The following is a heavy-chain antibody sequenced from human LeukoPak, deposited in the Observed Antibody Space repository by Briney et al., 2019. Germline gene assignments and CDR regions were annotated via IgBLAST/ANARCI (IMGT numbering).Heavy chain of an antibody. CDR3: ARLHTLFRFPQGAFDI. Sequence: SETLSLTCTVSGGSISSSSYYWGWIRQPPGKGLEWIGSIYYSGSTYYNPSLKSRVTISVDTSKNQFSLKLSSVTAAYTAVYYCARLHTLFRFPQGAFDIWGKGTMVTVSS. D-gene: IGHD3-3*01. J-gene: IGHJ3*02. CDR1: GGSISSSSYY. V-gene: IGHV4-39*01. CDR2: IYYSGST.